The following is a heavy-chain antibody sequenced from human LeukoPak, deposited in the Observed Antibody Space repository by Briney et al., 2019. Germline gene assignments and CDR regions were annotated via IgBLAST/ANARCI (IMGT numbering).Heavy chain of an antibody. J-gene: IGHJ4*02. V-gene: IGHV3-43*02. CDR3: AKDIGPDPNGSDY. CDR2: ISGDGGST. D-gene: IGHD1-1*01. Sequence: PGGSLRLSCAASGFTFDDYAMHWVRQAPGKGLEWVSLISGDGGSTYYADSVKGRFTISRDNSKNSLYLQMNSLSTEDTALYYCAKDIGPDPNGSDYWGQGTLVTVSS. CDR1: GFTFDDYA.